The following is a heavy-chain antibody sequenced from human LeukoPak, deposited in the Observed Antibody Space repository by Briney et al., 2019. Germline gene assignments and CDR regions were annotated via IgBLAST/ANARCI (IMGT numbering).Heavy chain of an antibody. CDR2: INHSGST. J-gene: IGHJ4*02. CDR1: GGSFSGYY. CDR3: ARATYYYDGSGYFPDFDY. D-gene: IGHD3-22*01. Sequence: SETLSLTCAVYGGSFSGYYWSWIRQPPGKGLEWIGEINHSGSTNYNPSLKSRVTISVDTSKNQFSLKLSSVTAADTAVYYCARATYYYDGSGYFPDFDYWGQGTLVTVSS. V-gene: IGHV4-34*01.